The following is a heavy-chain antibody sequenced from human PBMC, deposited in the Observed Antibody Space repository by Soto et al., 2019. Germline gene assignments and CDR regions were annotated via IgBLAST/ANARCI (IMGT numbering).Heavy chain of an antibody. J-gene: IGHJ4*02. D-gene: IGHD3-10*01. CDR1: GGSISSYY. V-gene: IGHV4-59*01. CDR3: ARVSDAMVRGVITYFDY. Sequence: SETLSLTCTVSGGSISSYYWSWIRQPPGKGLEWIGYIYYSGSTNYNPSLKSRVTISEDTSKNQFSLKLSSVTAADTAVYYCARVSDAMVRGVITYFDYWGQGTLVTVSS. CDR2: IYYSGST.